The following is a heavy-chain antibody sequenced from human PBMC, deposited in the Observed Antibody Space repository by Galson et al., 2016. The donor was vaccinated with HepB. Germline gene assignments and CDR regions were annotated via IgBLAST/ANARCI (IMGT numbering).Heavy chain of an antibody. D-gene: IGHD3-10*01. CDR1: GYSISSGYY. CDR3: ARNTVGGDYYGSGSFGY. J-gene: IGHJ4*02. V-gene: IGHV4-38-2*01. CDR2: IYHSGSA. Sequence: SETLSLTCAVSGYSISSGYYWGWIRQPPGKGLEWIGSIYHSGSAYYNPSLKSRVTISIDTSKDQFALNLSSVTAADTAVYYRARNTVGGDYYGSGSFGYWGQGTLVTVSS.